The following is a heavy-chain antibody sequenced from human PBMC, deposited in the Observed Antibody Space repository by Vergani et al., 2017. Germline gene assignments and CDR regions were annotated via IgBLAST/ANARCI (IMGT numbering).Heavy chain of an antibody. CDR2: IYHSGST. V-gene: IGHV4-38-2*01. J-gene: IGHJ3*02. D-gene: IGHD3-3*01. CDR3: ARVEDAFDI. Sequence: QVQLQESGPGLVKPSETLSLTCAVSGYSISSGYYWGWIRQPPGKGRELIGSIYHSGSTYYNPSLKSRVTISLDTSKNQFSLKLSSVTAAYTAVYYCARVEDAFDIWGQGTMVTVSS. CDR1: GYSISSGYY.